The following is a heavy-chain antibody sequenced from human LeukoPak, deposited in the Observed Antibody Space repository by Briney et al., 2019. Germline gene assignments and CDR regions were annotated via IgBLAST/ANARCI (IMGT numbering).Heavy chain of an antibody. J-gene: IGHJ4*02. CDR1: GRSISPYY. Sequence: SETQSLLCSVSGRSISPYYWSWIRHPPGKGRECLGYIFSSGITTYSPSLKSRVFISLDSHKNQFFLRLTSVTAADTAMYYCARAETLAAIYFDFWGQGRLVTVSS. V-gene: IGHV4-59*01. D-gene: IGHD6-25*01. CDR3: ARAETLAAIYFDF. CDR2: IFSSGIT.